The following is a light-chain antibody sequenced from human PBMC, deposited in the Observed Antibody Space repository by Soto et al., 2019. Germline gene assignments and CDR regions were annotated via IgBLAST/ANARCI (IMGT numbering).Light chain of an antibody. J-gene: IGLJ2*01. CDR2: EVI. Sequence: QSALTQPPSASGSPGQSVTISCTGTSSDVGGYNYVSWYQQHPGKAPKLMIYEVIKQPSGVPDRFSGSKSGNTASLTVSGLQAEDEADYYCASHADNNNLLFGGGTKVTVL. CDR1: SSDVGGYNY. CDR3: ASHADNNNLL. V-gene: IGLV2-8*01.